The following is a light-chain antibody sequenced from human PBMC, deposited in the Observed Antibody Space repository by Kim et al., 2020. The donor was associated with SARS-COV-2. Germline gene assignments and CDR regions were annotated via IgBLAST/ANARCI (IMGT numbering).Light chain of an antibody. J-gene: IGLJ1*01. CDR3: NSRDSSGNHLGV. V-gene: IGLV3-19*01. Sequence: SSELTQYPAVSVALGQTVRITCQGDSLRNYYASWYQQKPGQAPVLVIYGKNNRPSGIPDRFSGSSSGNTASMTITGAQAEDEADYYCNSRDSSGNHLGVFGTGTKVTV. CDR2: GKN. CDR1: SLRNYY.